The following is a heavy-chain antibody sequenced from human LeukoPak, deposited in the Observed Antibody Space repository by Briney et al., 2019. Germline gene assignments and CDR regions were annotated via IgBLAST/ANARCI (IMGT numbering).Heavy chain of an antibody. Sequence: PGGSLRLSCVGSGFIFSSYDMGWVRQAPGKGLEWVSSISRAGDRTYYEDSVKGRFTISRDNSRSTMYLQMNSLRAEDTAVYYCARGESFAFDVWGQGTMVTVSS. CDR2: ISRAGDRT. J-gene: IGHJ3*01. V-gene: IGHV3-23*01. CDR1: GFIFSSYD. CDR3: ARGESFAFDV.